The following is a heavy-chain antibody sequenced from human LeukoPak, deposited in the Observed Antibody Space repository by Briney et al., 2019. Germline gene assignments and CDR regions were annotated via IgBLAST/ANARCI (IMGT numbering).Heavy chain of an antibody. J-gene: IGHJ4*02. V-gene: IGHV4-59*08. Sequence: NPSETLSLTCTVSGGSISSYYWSWIRQPPGKGLEWIGYIYYSGSTNYNPSLKSRVTISVDTSKNQFSLKLSPVTAADTAVYYCARRKEGFDYWGQGTLVTVSS. CDR1: GGSISSYY. CDR3: ARRKEGFDY. CDR2: IYYSGST.